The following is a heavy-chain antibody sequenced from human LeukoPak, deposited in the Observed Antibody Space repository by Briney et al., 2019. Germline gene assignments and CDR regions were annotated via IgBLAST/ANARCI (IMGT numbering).Heavy chain of an antibody. CDR3: AREASSSWYSYYYYYMDV. Sequence: PGGSLRLSCEASGFTFSTYGMHWVRQAPGKGLEWVANIKQDGSEKYYVDSVKGRFTISRDNAKNSLYLQMNSLRAEDTAVYYCAREASSSWYSYYYYYMDVWGKGTTVTVSS. J-gene: IGHJ6*03. V-gene: IGHV3-7*01. CDR2: IKQDGSEK. D-gene: IGHD6-13*01. CDR1: GFTFSTYG.